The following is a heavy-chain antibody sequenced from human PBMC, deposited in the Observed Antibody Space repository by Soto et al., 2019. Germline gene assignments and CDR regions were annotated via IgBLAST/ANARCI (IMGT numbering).Heavy chain of an antibody. CDR1: GFTFSNAW. J-gene: IGHJ4*02. CDR3: TTDRITGTKRWTF. D-gene: IGHD1-20*01. Sequence: EVQLVESGGGLVKPGGSLRLSCAASGFTFSNAWMSWVRQAPGKGLEWVGRIKSKTDGGTTDYAAPVKGRFTISRDDSKNTLYLQMNSLKTEDTAVYYRTTDRITGTKRWTFWGQGTLVTVSS. V-gene: IGHV3-15*01. CDR2: IKSKTDGGTT.